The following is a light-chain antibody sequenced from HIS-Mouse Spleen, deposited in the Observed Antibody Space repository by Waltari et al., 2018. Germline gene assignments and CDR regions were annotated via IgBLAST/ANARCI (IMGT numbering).Light chain of an antibody. J-gene: IGLJ2*01. CDR2: DDS. V-gene: IGLV3-21*03. CDR3: QVWDSSSDHVV. Sequence: SYVLTQPPSVSVAPGKTARITCGGNHIGSKSVHWYQQKPGQAPVLVVYDDSDRPSGIPERFSGSNSGTKATMTSSRVEAGDEADYYCQVWDSSSDHVVFGGGTKLTVL. CDR1: HIGSKS.